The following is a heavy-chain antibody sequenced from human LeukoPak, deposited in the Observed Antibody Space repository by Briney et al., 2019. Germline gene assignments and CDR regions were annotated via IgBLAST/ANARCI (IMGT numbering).Heavy chain of an antibody. Sequence: PSETLSLTCAVYGGSFSGYYWSWIRQPPGKGLEWIGEINHSGSTNYNPSLKSRVTISVDTSKNQFSLKLSSVTAADTAVYYCARGRGRRQLNWFDPWGQGTLVTVSS. CDR2: INHSGST. V-gene: IGHV4-34*01. CDR3: ARGRGRRQLNWFDP. J-gene: IGHJ5*02. CDR1: GGSFSGYY. D-gene: IGHD3-16*01.